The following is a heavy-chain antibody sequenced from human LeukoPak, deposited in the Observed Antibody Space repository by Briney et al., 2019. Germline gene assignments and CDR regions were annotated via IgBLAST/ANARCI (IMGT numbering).Heavy chain of an antibody. D-gene: IGHD1-1*01. Sequence: SETLSLTCTVSGGSISSSSYYWGWIRQPPGKGLEWIGSIYYSGSTYYNPSLKSRVTISVDTSKNQFSLKLSSVTAADTAVYYCARPSRTGTTLHWGQGTLVTVSS. V-gene: IGHV4-39*01. J-gene: IGHJ4*02. CDR1: GGSISSSSYY. CDR2: IYYSGST. CDR3: ARPSRTGTTLH.